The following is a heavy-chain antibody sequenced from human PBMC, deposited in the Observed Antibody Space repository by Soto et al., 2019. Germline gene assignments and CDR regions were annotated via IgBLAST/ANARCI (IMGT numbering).Heavy chain of an antibody. D-gene: IGHD2-2*01. J-gene: IGHJ6*02. Sequence: ASVKVSCKASGYTFTSYGISWVRQAPGQGLEWMGWISAYNGNTNYAQKLQGRVTMTTDTSTSTAYMELRSLRSDDTAVYYCASGLCGSSTSCNNHNYYYGMDVWGQGTTVTVS. V-gene: IGHV1-18*04. CDR2: ISAYNGNT. CDR1: GYTFTSYG. CDR3: ASGLCGSSTSCNNHNYYYGMDV.